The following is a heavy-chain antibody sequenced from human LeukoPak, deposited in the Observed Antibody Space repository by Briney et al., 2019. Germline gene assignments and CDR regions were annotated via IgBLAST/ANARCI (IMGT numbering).Heavy chain of an antibody. CDR1: GFTFSNYG. Sequence: GGSLRLSCAASGFTFSNYGMHWVRQAPGKGLEWVAFIRYDGSNKYYADSVKGRFTISRDNSKNTLYLQMNSLRAEDTAVYYCAKVISSSWPPFFDSWGQGTLVTVSS. V-gene: IGHV3-30*02. D-gene: IGHD6-13*01. CDR2: IRYDGSNK. J-gene: IGHJ4*02. CDR3: AKVISSSWPPFFDS.